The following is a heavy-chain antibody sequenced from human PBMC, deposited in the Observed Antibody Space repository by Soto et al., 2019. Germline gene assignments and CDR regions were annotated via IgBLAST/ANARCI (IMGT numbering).Heavy chain of an antibody. CDR1: GGSISSYY. D-gene: IGHD3-22*01. V-gene: IGHV4-59*01. CDR2: IYYSGST. CDR3: ARDMRYYYDSARAFDI. Sequence: SETLSLTCTLSGGSISSYYWSWIRPPPGKGLEWIGYIYYSGSTNYNPSLKSRVTISVDTSKNQFSLKLSSVTAADTAVYYCARDMRYYYDSARAFDIWGQGTMVTVSS. J-gene: IGHJ3*02.